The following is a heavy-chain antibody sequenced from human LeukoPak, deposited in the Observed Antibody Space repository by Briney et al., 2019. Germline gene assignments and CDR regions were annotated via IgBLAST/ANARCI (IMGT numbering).Heavy chain of an antibody. CDR2: INPNSGDT. CDR1: GYTFIGYY. J-gene: IGHJ3*02. Sequence: EASVKVSCKASGYTFIGYYLHWVRQAPGQGLEWMGWINPNSGDTNYAQKFQGRVTMTRDTSISTAYMELSRLRSDDTAVYYCARELSAAGRWGAFDIWGQGTTVTVSS. D-gene: IGHD6-13*01. CDR3: ARELSAAGRWGAFDI. V-gene: IGHV1-2*02.